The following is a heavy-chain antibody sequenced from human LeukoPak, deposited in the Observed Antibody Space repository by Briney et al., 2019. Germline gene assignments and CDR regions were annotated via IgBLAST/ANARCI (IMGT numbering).Heavy chain of an antibody. CDR3: ARFDPGVHPGDY. D-gene: IGHD3-10*01. Sequence: ASVKVSCKASGGTFSNYGIGWVRQAPGQGLEWMGGIIPIFGTANYAQNLQGRVTITADESTTTAYMELSSLRSDDTAVYYCARFDPGVHPGDYWGQGTLVTVSS. V-gene: IGHV1-69*13. CDR1: GGTFSNYG. CDR2: IIPIFGTA. J-gene: IGHJ4*02.